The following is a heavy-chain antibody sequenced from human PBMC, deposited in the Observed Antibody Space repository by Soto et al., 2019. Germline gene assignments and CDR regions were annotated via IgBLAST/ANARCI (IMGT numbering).Heavy chain of an antibody. D-gene: IGHD3-22*01. V-gene: IGHV4-30-4*08. CDR2: IYYSGST. CDR1: GGFIRGSDNY. CDR3: ARDGDYYDSSGYYWRYFDY. J-gene: IGHJ4*02. Sequence: TLSLTCTVSGGFIRGSDNYWGWIRQPPGKGLEWIGYIYYSGSTYYNPSLKSRVTISVDTSKNQFSLKLSSVTAADTAVYYCARDGDYYDSSGYYWRYFDYWGQGTLVTVSS.